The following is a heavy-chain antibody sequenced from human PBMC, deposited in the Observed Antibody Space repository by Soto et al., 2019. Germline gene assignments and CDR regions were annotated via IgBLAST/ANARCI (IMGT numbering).Heavy chain of an antibody. V-gene: IGHV3-33*01. D-gene: IGHD3-22*01. J-gene: IGHJ3*02. CDR3: ARDDRQRSLSRFAFDI. Sequence: QVQLVESGGGVVQPGRSLRLSCAASGFTFSRYGMHWVRQAPGKGLEWVAVIWYDGSNKYYADSVTGRFTISRDNSKNTLYLQMNSLRAEDTAVYYCARDDRQRSLSRFAFDIWGQGTMVTVSS. CDR2: IWYDGSNK. CDR1: GFTFSRYG.